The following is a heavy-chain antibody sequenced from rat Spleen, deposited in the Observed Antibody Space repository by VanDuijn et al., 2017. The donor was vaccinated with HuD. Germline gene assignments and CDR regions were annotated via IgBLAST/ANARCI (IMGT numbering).Heavy chain of an antibody. D-gene: IGHD1-2*01. Sequence: QVQLKESGPGLVQPSQTLSLTCTVSGFSLTSYSVSWVRQPSGKGPEWMGRMWYDGDTAYNSALKSRLSISRDTSKSQVYLKMNILRSEDTATYYCTRDRHYYSTHYYVMDAWGQGASVTVSS. CDR2: MWYDGDT. CDR1: GFSLTSYS. J-gene: IGHJ4*01. V-gene: IGHV2-63*01. CDR3: TRDRHYYSTHYYVMDA.